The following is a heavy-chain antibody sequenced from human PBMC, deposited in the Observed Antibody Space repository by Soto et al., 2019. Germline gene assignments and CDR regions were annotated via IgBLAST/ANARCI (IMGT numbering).Heavy chain of an antibody. D-gene: IGHD1-1*01. CDR1: GFTFSSYA. V-gene: IGHV3-23*01. J-gene: IGHJ6*02. Sequence: GGSLRLSCAASGFTFSSYAMSWVRQAPGKGLEWVSAISGSGGSTYYADSVKGRFTISRDNSKNTLYLQMNSLRAEDTAVYYCAKTRLEPSRYYYGMDVWGQGTTVTVSS. CDR2: ISGSGGST. CDR3: AKTRLEPSRYYYGMDV.